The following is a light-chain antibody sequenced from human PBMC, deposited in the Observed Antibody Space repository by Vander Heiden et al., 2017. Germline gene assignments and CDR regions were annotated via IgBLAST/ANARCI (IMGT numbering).Light chain of an antibody. V-gene: IGKV1-5*01. CDR2: DAS. J-gene: IGKJ1*01. CDR1: QSIYSW. CDR3: QEYNSYSPT. Sequence: DIQMTQSPSTLSASVGDRVTITCRASQSIYSWLAWYQQKPGKAPQVLIYDASTLESGVPSRFSGSGYGTDFTLTISNLQRDDFATYYCQEYNSYSPTFGQGTKVEIK.